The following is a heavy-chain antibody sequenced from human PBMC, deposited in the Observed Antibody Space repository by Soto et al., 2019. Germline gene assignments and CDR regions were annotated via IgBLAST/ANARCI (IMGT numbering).Heavy chain of an antibody. CDR2: IYHSGST. D-gene: IGHD1-26*01. J-gene: IGHJ5*02. V-gene: IGHV4-4*02. CDR1: SGYISSSNW. Sequence: QVQLQESGPGLVKPSGTLSLTCAVSSGYISSSNWWSWVRQPPGKGLEWIGEIYHSGSTNYNPSLKSRVTISVDNSKNQFPLKLSSVTAADTALYYCARVRRGRSHWFDPWGQGTLVTVSS. CDR3: ARVRRGRSHWFDP.